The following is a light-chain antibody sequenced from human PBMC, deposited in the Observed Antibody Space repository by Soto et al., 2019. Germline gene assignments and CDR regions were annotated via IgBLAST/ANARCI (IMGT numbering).Light chain of an antibody. V-gene: IGKV3-20*01. Sequence: ETVLTQSPGTVALSPGERATLSCRASQTIRSNYLAWYRQTPGQAPRLLIYGASNRATGIADRFSGSGSGTDFPLIISRLEPEDVALYYCQQYGSSPWTFGQGTKVEIK. CDR1: QTIRSNY. CDR3: QQYGSSPWT. J-gene: IGKJ1*01. CDR2: GAS.